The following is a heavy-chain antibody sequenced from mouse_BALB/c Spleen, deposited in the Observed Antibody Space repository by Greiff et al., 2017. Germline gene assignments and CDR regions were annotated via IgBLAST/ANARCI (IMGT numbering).Heavy chain of an antibody. CDR2: IWGDGST. V-gene: IGHV2-6-7*01. CDR3: ARIYEGYYGYDFDY. J-gene: IGHJ2*01. D-gene: IGHD2-3*01. CDR1: GFSLTGYG. Sequence: VKVVESGPGLVAPSQSLSITCTASGFSLTGYGVNWVRQPPGKGLEWLGMIWGDGSTDYNSALNSRLSISKDNSKSQVFLKMNSLQTDDTARYYCARIYEGYYGYDFDYWGQGTTLTVSS.